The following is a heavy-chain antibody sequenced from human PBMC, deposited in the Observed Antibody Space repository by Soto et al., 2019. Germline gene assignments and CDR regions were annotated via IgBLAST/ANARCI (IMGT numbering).Heavy chain of an antibody. D-gene: IGHD3-22*01. CDR3: AREGRNYYDSSGYSVDAFDI. Sequence: EVQLVETGGGLIQPGGSLRLSCAASGFTVSSNYMSWVRQAPGKGLEWVSVIYSGGSTYYADSVKGRFTISRDNSKNTLYLQMNSLRAEDTAVYYCAREGRNYYDSSGYSVDAFDIWGQGTMVTVSS. J-gene: IGHJ3*02. V-gene: IGHV3-53*02. CDR2: IYSGGST. CDR1: GFTVSSNY.